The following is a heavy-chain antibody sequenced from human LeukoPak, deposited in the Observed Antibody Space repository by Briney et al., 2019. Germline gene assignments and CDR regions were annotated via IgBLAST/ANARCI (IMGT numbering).Heavy chain of an antibody. V-gene: IGHV1-8*01. Sequence: ASVKVSCKASGYTFTSYDINWVRQATGQGLEWMGWMNPNSGNTGYAQKFQGRVTMTRNTSISTAYMELSSLRSEDTAVYYCARPYGGGYKSWFRYDAFDIWGQGTMVTVSS. CDR3: ARPYGGGYKSWFRYDAFDI. CDR2: MNPNSGNT. D-gene: IGHD4-23*01. J-gene: IGHJ3*02. CDR1: GYTFTSYD.